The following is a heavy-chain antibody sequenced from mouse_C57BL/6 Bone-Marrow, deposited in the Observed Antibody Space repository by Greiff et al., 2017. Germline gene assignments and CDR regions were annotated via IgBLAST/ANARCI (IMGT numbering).Heavy chain of an antibody. CDR1: GYTFTDYE. J-gene: IGHJ2*01. V-gene: IGHV1-15*01. Sequence: VQLQESGAELVRPGASVTLSCKASGYTFTDYEMHWVKQTPVHGLEWIGAIDPETGGTAYNQKFKGKAILTADKASSTAYLELRSLTSEDSAVYYWTRPLEDGYYLSFDYRGEGTTLTVSS. D-gene: IGHD2-3*01. CDR3: TRPLEDGYYLSFDY. CDR2: IDPETGGT.